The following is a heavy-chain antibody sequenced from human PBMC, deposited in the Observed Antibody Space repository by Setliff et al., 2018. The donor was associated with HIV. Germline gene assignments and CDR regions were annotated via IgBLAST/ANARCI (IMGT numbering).Heavy chain of an antibody. CDR3: ARTGWAQLIQGAWFGP. CDR2: VYMSGKT. D-gene: IGHD2-8*01. CDR1: GVSIDKNY. V-gene: IGHV4-4*07. J-gene: IGHJ5*02. Sequence: SETLSLTCTVSGVSIDKNYWSWVRRPPGKGLEWIGRVYMSGKTIYSPSLKSRVTMSADTSKNQVSLKLTSVTAADTAMYYCARTGWAQLIQGAWFGPWGQGVLVTVSS.